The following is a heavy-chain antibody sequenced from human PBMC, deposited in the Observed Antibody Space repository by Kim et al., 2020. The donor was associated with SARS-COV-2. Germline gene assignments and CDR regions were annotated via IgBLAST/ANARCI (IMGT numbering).Heavy chain of an antibody. Sequence: GGSLRLSCTASGFTFGDYAMSWFRQAPGKGLEWVGFIRSKAYGGTTEYAASVKGRFTISRDDSKSIAYLQMNSLKTEDTAVYYCTRAAQDYDFWSGYFGANYYYGMDVWGQGTTVTVSS. V-gene: IGHV3-49*03. CDR3: TRAAQDYDFWSGYFGANYYYGMDV. CDR1: GFTFGDYA. D-gene: IGHD3-3*01. J-gene: IGHJ6*02. CDR2: IRSKAYGGTT.